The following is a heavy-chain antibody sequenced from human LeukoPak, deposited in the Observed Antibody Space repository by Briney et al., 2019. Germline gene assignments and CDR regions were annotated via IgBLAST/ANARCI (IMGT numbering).Heavy chain of an antibody. CDR2: TSETSSHT. CDR3: ARDRAPKARIGGMDV. Sequence: GGSLGLSCAASTFTFSGYSMNWVRQAPGKGLEWVAYTSETSSHTYYGDSVKGRFTISRDNAKNSLYLQMNSLRVEDTAIYYCARDRAPKARIGGMDVWGQGTTVIVSS. J-gene: IGHJ6*02. V-gene: IGHV3-21*06. D-gene: IGHD5-12*01. CDR1: TFTFSGYS.